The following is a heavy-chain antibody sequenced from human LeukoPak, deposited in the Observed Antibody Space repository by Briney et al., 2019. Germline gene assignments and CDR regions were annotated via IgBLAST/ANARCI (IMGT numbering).Heavy chain of an antibody. D-gene: IGHD6-19*01. Sequence: GGSLRLSCAASGFTLSSYSMNWVRQAPGKGLEWVSSISSSSIYIYYADSVKGRFTISRGNARNSLYLQMNSLRAEDTAVYYCARPRGSSGWYGDGFDIWGQGTMVTVSS. CDR3: ARPRGSSGWYGDGFDI. CDR2: ISSSSIYI. J-gene: IGHJ3*02. V-gene: IGHV3-21*01. CDR1: GFTLSSYS.